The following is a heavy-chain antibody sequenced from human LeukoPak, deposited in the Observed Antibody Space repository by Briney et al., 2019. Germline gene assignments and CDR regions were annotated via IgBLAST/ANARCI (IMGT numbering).Heavy chain of an antibody. D-gene: IGHD3-10*01. CDR1: GFTFSDYD. J-gene: IGHJ4*02. CDR2: ISSSGSTI. Sequence: PGGSLRLSCAASGFTFSDYDMSWIRQAPGKGLEWVSYISSSGSTIYYADSVKGRLTISRDNAKNSLYLQMNSLRAEDTAVYYCAGAKYGSGSRDSWGQGTLVTVSS. V-gene: IGHV3-11*01. CDR3: AGAKYGSGSRDS.